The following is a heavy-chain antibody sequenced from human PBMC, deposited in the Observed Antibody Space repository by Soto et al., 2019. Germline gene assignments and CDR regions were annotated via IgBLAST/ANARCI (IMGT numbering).Heavy chain of an antibody. CDR2: IYYSGST. CDR3: AKGHSAKIYYYYYGMDV. Sequence: SETLSLTCTVSGGSISSYYWSWIRQPPGKGLEWIGYIYYSGSTNYNPSLKSRVTISVDTSKNQFSLKLSSVTAADTAVYYCAKGHSAKIYYYYYGMDVWGQGTTATVSS. V-gene: IGHV4-59*01. D-gene: IGHD2-15*01. CDR1: GGSISSYY. J-gene: IGHJ6*02.